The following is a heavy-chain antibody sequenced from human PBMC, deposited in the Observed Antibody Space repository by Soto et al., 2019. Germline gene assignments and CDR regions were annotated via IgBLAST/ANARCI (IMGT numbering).Heavy chain of an antibody. D-gene: IGHD1-26*01. V-gene: IGHV3-30-3*01. CDR3: ARDFGAKWELLLGSDY. CDR2: ISYDGSNK. J-gene: IGHJ4*02. CDR1: GFTFSSYA. Sequence: GGSLRLSCAASGFTFSSYAMHWVRQAPGKGLEWVAVISYDGSNKYYADSVKGRFTISRDNSKNTLYLQMNSLRAEDTAVYYCARDFGAKWELLLGSDYWGQGTLVTVSS.